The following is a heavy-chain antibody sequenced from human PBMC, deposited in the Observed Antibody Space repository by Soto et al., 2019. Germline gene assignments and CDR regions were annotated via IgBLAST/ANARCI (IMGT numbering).Heavy chain of an antibody. CDR3: ARALWLEYXDFWSGYPAAFDI. CDR2: INHSGST. D-gene: IGHD3-3*01. Sequence: LSLTCAVYGGSFSGYYWSWIRQPPGKGLEWIGEINHSGSTNYNPSLKSRVTISVDTSKNQFSLKLSSVTAADTAVYYCARALWLEYXDFWSGYPAAFDIWGQGTMVTVSS. CDR1: GGSFSGYY. V-gene: IGHV4-34*01. J-gene: IGHJ3*02.